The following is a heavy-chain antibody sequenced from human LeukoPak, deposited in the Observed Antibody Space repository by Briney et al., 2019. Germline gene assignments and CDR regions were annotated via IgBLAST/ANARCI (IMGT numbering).Heavy chain of an antibody. Sequence: PSETLSLTCTVSGGSVSSYYWSWIRQPPGKGLEWIAYIYYSGSTKYNPSLKSRVTISLDRSKHQFSLKLRSVTAADTAVYYCASLQVHCGGDCYTRWFDPWGQGTLVTVSS. CDR3: ASLQVHCGGDCYTRWFDP. D-gene: IGHD2-21*02. V-gene: IGHV4-59*08. CDR2: IYYSGST. J-gene: IGHJ5*02. CDR1: GGSVSSYY.